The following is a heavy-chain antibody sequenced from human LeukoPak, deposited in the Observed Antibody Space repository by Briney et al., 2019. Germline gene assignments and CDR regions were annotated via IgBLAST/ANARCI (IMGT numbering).Heavy chain of an antibody. CDR2: IYYSGST. CDR1: GGSISSSSYY. J-gene: IGHJ4*02. CDR3: ARRSGSSSSIVYYFDY. D-gene: IGHD6-6*01. Sequence: SETLSLTCTVSGGSISSSSYYWGWLRQPPGKGLEWIGSIYYSGSTYYNPSLKSRVTISVDTSKNQFSLKLSSVTAADTAVYYCARRSGSSSSIVYYFDYWGQGTLVTVSS. V-gene: IGHV4-39*01.